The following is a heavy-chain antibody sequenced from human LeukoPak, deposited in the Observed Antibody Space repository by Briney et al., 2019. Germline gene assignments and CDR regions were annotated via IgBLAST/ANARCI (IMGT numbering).Heavy chain of an antibody. J-gene: IGHJ6*02. D-gene: IGHD5-24*01. CDR1: GFTFSDYW. V-gene: IGHV3-74*01. CDR2: IISDGSST. Sequence: GGSLRLSCAASGFTFSDYWMHWVRQAPGKGPVWVSRIISDGSSTSYADSVKGRFTMSRDNAKNTLYLQMNSLRAEDTAVYYCARDSRYNIEVWGQGTTVTVSS. CDR3: ARDSRYNIEV.